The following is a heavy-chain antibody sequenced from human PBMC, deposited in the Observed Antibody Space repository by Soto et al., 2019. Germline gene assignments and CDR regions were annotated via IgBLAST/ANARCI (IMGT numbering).Heavy chain of an antibody. V-gene: IGHV3-23*01. J-gene: IGHJ4*02. CDR1: GFTFSSYA. Sequence: EVQLLESGGGLVQPGGSLRLSCAASGFTFSSYAMSWVRQAPGKGLEWVSAISGSGGSTYYADSVKGRFTISRDNSKNTLYLQMNRLRAEDTAVYYCAKDALSGYSSSWYFDYWGQGTLVTVSS. D-gene: IGHD6-13*01. CDR3: AKDALSGYSSSWYFDY. CDR2: ISGSGGST.